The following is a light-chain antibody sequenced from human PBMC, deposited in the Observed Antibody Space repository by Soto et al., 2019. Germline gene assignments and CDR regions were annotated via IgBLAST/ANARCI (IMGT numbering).Light chain of an antibody. Sequence: QSALTQPASVSGSPVQSITISCTGSNSDIGGYNSVSWYQQHPGKAPKLLIFGVTNRPSGVSDRFSGSKSGNTASLTISALQAEDEADYYCTSYTSVTIVVFGGGTQVTVL. J-gene: IGLJ2*01. CDR2: GVT. CDR1: NSDIGGYNS. V-gene: IGLV2-14*01. CDR3: TSYTSVTIVV.